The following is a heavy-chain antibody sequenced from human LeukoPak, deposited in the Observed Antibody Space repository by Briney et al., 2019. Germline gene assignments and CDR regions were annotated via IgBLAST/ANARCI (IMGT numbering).Heavy chain of an antibody. J-gene: IGHJ5*02. CDR2: IIPDGRAK. D-gene: IGHD2-15*01. V-gene: IGHV3-7*01. Sequence: QPGGSLRLSCAASGFTFSNCWMSWVRQAPGKGLEWVASIIPDGRAKFYVDSVKGRFTISRDNAKSSRYLQVNSLRVEDTAVYYCADVDASAWGQGTLVTVSS. CDR1: GFTFSNCW. CDR3: ADVDASA.